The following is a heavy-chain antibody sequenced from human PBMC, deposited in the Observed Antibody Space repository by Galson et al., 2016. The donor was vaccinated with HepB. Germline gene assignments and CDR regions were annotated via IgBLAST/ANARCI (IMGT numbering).Heavy chain of an antibody. CDR3: ARVGEAGWYCEL. Sequence: SVKVSCKASGYTFTSYGISWVRQAPGQGLEWMGGSSVYYGNPNYAQKLQDRVTMTIDASTYTAHMELRSLSSEDTAVYYCARVGEAGWYCELWGRGTLVTVSS. D-gene: IGHD3-16*01. CDR2: SSVYYGNP. J-gene: IGHJ2*01. V-gene: IGHV1-18*04. CDR1: GYTFTSYG.